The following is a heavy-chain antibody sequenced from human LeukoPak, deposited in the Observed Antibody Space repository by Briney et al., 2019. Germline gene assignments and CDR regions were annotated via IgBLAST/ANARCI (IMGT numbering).Heavy chain of an antibody. V-gene: IGHV3-43*01. J-gene: IGHJ4*02. CDR3: AKDKGSSWSGYYFDY. CDR1: GFTFHDYT. Sequence: GGSLRLSCAASGFTFHDYTMHWVRQPPGRGLEWVSLITWNGESTYYADSVKGRFTISRDNGKKSLYLQLDSLGSEDTAFYYCAKDKGSSWSGYYFDYWGQGTLVTVSS. D-gene: IGHD6-13*01. CDR2: ITWNGEST.